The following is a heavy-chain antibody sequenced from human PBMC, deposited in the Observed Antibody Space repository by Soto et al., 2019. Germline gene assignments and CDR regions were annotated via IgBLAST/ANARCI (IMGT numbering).Heavy chain of an antibody. CDR3: VKDGTKTLRDWFDP. CDR2: IYATGTT. V-gene: IGHV4-4*07. Sequence: SETLSLTCTVSGASISGFYWSWIRKSAGKGLEWIGRIYATGTTDYNPPLKSRVMMSVDTSKKQCSLKLMSMTAADTAVYYCVKDGTKTLRDWFDPWGQGISVTVSS. J-gene: IGHJ5*02. D-gene: IGHD2-15*01. CDR1: GASISGFY.